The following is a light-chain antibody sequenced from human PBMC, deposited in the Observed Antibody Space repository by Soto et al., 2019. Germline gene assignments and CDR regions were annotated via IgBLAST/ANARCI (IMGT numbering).Light chain of an antibody. CDR3: QTWDTAINVI. V-gene: IGLV4-69*01. J-gene: IGLJ2*01. CDR1: SGHSSYA. Sequence: QPVLTQSPSASASLGASVKLTCTLSSGHSSYAIAWHQQQPEKGPRYLMKLNSDGSHSKGDGIPDRFSGSSSGAERYLTISSLQSEDEADYYWQTWDTAINVIFGGGTKLTVL. CDR2: LNSDGSH.